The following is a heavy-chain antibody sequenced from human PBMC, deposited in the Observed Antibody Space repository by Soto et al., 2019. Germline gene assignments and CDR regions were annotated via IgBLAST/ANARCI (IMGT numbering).Heavy chain of an antibody. J-gene: IGHJ4*02. V-gene: IGHV1-2*02. Sequence: GASVKVSCKASGYIFTGYYVHWVRQAPGQGLEWMGWINPNSGGTNYAQKFQGRVTMTGDTSINTAYMDLTRLRSDDTAVYYCARGLGVYSRSSLDYWGQGTLVTVSS. CDR3: ARGLGVYSRSSLDY. D-gene: IGHD6-6*01. CDR2: INPNSGGT. CDR1: GYIFTGYY.